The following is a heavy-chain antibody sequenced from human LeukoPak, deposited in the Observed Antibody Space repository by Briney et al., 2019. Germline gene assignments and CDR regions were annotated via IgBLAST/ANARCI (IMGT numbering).Heavy chain of an antibody. CDR1: GFTFSGYG. CDR3: AKESEGASPAY. V-gene: IGHV3-23*01. J-gene: IGHJ4*02. CDR2: TSYSGDGA. D-gene: IGHD3-16*01. Sequence: GGSLKLSCVVSGFTFSGYGLSWVRQTPGKGLEWVSATSYSGDGAYYADSVRGRFTASRDSSTNTYYLQMDSLRAEDTAVYYCAKESEGASPAYWGRGTLVTVSS.